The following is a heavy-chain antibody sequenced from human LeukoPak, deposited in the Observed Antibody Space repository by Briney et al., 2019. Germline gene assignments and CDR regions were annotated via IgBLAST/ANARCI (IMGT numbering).Heavy chain of an antibody. D-gene: IGHD3-3*01. CDR1: GFTFSSYA. J-gene: IGHJ3*02. CDR3: ARGSYYDFSTGAFDI. Sequence: GGSLRLSCAASGFTFSSYAMHWVRQAPAKGLEGVAVISYDGSNKYYADSVKGRFTISRDNSKNTLYLQMNSLRAEDTAVYYCARGSYYDFSTGAFDIWGQGTMVTVSS. CDR2: ISYDGSNK. V-gene: IGHV3-30*04.